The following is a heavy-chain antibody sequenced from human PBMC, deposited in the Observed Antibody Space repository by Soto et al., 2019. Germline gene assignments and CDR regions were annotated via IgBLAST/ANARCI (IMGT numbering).Heavy chain of an antibody. J-gene: IGHJ4*02. Sequence: SETLSLTCTVSGGSMRNYFWTWIRQPPGKGLEWIGYIHYSGTTSFFPSYNPSLRSRVTISEDTSKNPCSLKLLSVTTADTDVYFCGAGEASSRNLAPYYLDFWGQGTLVTVSS. CDR1: GGSMRNYF. D-gene: IGHD6-13*01. CDR3: GAGEASSRNLAPYYLDF. CDR2: IHYSGTT. V-gene: IGHV4-59*01.